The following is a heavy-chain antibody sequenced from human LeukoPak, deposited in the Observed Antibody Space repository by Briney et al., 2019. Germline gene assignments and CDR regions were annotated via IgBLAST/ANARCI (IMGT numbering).Heavy chain of an antibody. J-gene: IGHJ6*02. Sequence: GGSLRLSCAASGFTLSSYWMNWARQAPGKGLEWVASINHNGNVNYYVDSVKGRFTISRDNAKNSLYLQMSNLRAEDTAVYFCARGGGLDVWGQGATVTVSS. CDR3: ARGGGLDV. CDR2: INHNGNVN. D-gene: IGHD3-16*01. CDR1: GFTLSSYW. V-gene: IGHV3-7*03.